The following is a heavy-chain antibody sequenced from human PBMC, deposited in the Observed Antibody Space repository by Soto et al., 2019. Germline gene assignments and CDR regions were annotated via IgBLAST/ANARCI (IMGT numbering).Heavy chain of an antibody. CDR2: IIPIFGTA. V-gene: IGHV1-69*01. CDR3: ASDRRDCSGGSCYSGSLWY. Sequence: QVQLVQSGAEVKKPGSSVKVSCKASGGTFSSYAISWVRQAPGQGLEWMGGIIPIFGTANYAQKFQGRVTITADESTSTADMELSSLRSEDTAVYYCASDRRDCSGGSCYSGSLWYWGQGTLVTVSS. D-gene: IGHD2-15*01. CDR1: GGTFSSYA. J-gene: IGHJ4*02.